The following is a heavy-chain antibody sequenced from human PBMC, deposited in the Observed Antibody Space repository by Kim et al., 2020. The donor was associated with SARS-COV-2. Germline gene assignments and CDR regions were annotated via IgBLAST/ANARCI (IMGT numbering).Heavy chain of an antibody. V-gene: IGHV3-43*02. D-gene: IGHD3-3*01. Sequence: GGSLRHSCAASGFTFDDYAMHWVRQAPGKGLEWVSLISGDGGSTYYADSVKGRFTISRDNSKNSLYLQMNSLRTEDTALYYCAKGSGYYTGYYMDVWGKGPTVTVSS. CDR1: GFTFDDYA. CDR2: ISGDGGST. J-gene: IGHJ6*03. CDR3: AKGSGYYTGYYMDV.